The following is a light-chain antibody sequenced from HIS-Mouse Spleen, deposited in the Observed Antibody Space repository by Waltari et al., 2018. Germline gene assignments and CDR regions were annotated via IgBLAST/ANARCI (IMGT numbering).Light chain of an antibody. CDR1: PRVSSSY. Sequence: EIVLTQSPGTLSLSPGERATLSCRASPRVSSSYLAWCQQEPGQVPRLLIYGASSWATGIPDRFSGSGSETDFTLTISRLEPEDFAGYYCQQYGSSPGTFGPGTKVDIK. CDR3: QQYGSSPGT. V-gene: IGKV3-20*01. J-gene: IGKJ3*01. CDR2: GAS.